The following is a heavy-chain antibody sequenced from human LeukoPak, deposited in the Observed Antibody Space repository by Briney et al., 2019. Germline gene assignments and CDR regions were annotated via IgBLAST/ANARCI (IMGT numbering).Heavy chain of an antibody. CDR2: ISGSGGST. CDR1: GFTFSSYA. V-gene: IGHV3-23*01. D-gene: IGHD2-21*01. CDR3: AKAVGVIYMGIDF. Sequence: PGGSLRLSCAASGFTFSSYAMSWVRQAPGKGLEWVSGISGSGGSTYYADSVKGRFTISRDNSKNTLYLQMSSLRAEDTAMYYCAKAVGVIYMGIDFWGQGALVTVSS. J-gene: IGHJ4*02.